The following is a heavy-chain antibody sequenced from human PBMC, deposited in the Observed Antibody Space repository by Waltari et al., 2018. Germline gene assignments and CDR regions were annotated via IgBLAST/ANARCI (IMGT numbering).Heavy chain of an antibody. V-gene: IGHV3-23*01. CDR3: ANQLRRSFDI. CDR2: MSGSGGST. CDR1: GFTFSSYA. Sequence: EVQLLESGGGLVQPGGSLRLSCAASGFTFSSYAMSWVRQAPGKGLEWVSAMSGSGGSTYYADAVKGRFTISRDNSKNTLYLQMNSLRAEDTAVYYCANQLRRSFDIWGQGTMVTVSS. D-gene: IGHD2-2*01. J-gene: IGHJ3*02.